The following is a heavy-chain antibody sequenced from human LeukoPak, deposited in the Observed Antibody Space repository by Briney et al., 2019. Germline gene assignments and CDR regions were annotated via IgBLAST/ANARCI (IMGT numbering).Heavy chain of an antibody. CDR3: ARSLGTIYRGDY. Sequence: PSETLSLTCAVSGYSISSGYYWGWIRQPPGKGLEWIGSIYHSGSTYYNPSLKSRVTISVDTSKNQFSLKLSSVTAADTAVYHCARSLGTIYRGDYWGQGTLVTVSS. V-gene: IGHV4-38-2*01. J-gene: IGHJ4*02. CDR2: IYHSGST. CDR1: GYSISSGYY. D-gene: IGHD7-27*01.